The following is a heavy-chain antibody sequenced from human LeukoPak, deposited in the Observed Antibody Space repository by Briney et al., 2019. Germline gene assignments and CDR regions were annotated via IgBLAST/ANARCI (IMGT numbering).Heavy chain of an antibody. D-gene: IGHD2-2*01. CDR3: ARLRMAWYADY. CDR1: GYSFTSYW. J-gene: IGHJ4*02. V-gene: IGHV5-51*01. CDR2: IYPSDSET. Sequence: GESLKISCKGSGYSFTSYWIGWVRQMPGEGLEWMGIIYPSDSETRYSPSFQGQVTISADKFITTAYLQWSSLKASDTAMYYCARLRMAWYADYWGQGTLVTVSS.